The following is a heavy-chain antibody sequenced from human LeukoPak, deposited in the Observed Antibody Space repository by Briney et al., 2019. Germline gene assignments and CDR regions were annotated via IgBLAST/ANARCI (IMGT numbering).Heavy chain of an antibody. J-gene: IGHJ4*02. Sequence: ASVKASCKPSGYTFTRYYMHWVRQAPAQGLEWMGWINPNSGGTNYAQKFQGRVTMTRETSISTAYMELSRLRSDDPALYFWARSSHQYYFDYWGQGTLVTVSS. CDR3: ARSSHQYYFDY. CDR2: INPNSGGT. V-gene: IGHV1-2*02. CDR1: GYTFTRYY.